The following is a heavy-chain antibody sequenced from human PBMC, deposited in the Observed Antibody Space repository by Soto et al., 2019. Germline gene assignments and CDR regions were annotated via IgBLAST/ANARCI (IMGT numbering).Heavy chain of an antibody. CDR3: ARAVFGVIVDFDY. CDR1: GFIFGDYV. CDR2: IRDRPHGATA. Sequence: GGSLRLSCTASGFIFGDYVMSWFRQAPGKGLEWVSFIRDRPHGATAEYAASVKGRSSISRDESKSIAYLHMNSLKSEDTAVYYCARAVFGVIVDFDYWGQGTLVTVSS. D-gene: IGHD3-3*01. J-gene: IGHJ4*02. V-gene: IGHV3-49*03.